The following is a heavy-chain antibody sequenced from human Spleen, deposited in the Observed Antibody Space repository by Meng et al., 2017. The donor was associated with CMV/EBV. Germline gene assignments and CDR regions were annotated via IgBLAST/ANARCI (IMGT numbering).Heavy chain of an antibody. CDR3: AKQNIYSGTLSYYFDY. CDR2: IRYDGKNK. V-gene: IGHV3-30*02. D-gene: IGHD5-12*01. J-gene: IGHJ4*02. CDR1: GFTFSNHG. Sequence: SGFTFSNHGMHWVRKAPGKGLEWVTFIRYDGKNKYYADSVKGRFTISRDNSKNTLFLQMNSLRAEDTAVYYCAKQNIYSGTLSYYFDYWGQGTLVTVSS.